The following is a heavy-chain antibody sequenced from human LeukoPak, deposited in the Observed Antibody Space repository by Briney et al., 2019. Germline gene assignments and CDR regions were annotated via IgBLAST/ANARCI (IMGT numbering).Heavy chain of an antibody. Sequence: PSETLSLTCTVSGAPISNYYWSWIRQPPGKGLEWIAYIYSSGDTNYDPSLKSRVTISLDTSKNQFSLKLTSVTAADTAVYYCASLGGSGSWNFGYWGQGTLVTVSS. J-gene: IGHJ4*02. D-gene: IGHD3-10*01. CDR2: IYSSGDT. CDR3: ASLGGSGSWNFGY. V-gene: IGHV4-59*01. CDR1: GAPISNYY.